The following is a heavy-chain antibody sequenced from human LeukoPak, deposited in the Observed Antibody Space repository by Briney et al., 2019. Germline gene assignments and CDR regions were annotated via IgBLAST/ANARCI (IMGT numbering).Heavy chain of an antibody. V-gene: IGHV4-30-4*01. Sequence: PSETLSLTCTVSGGSISSGDYYWSWIRQPPGKGLEWLGYIYYSGSTYYNPSLKSRVTISVDTSKNQFSLKLSSVTAADTAVYYCARGRRCSSTSCYAKVYWFDPWGQGTLVTVSS. CDR2: IYYSGST. CDR3: ARGRRCSSTSCYAKVYWFDP. CDR1: GGSISSGDYY. J-gene: IGHJ5*02. D-gene: IGHD2-2*01.